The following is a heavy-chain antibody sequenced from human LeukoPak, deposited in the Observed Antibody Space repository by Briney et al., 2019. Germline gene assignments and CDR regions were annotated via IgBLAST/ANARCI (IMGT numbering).Heavy chain of an antibody. Sequence: GGSLRLSCAVSGLSVNDNYMIWVRQAPGKGLQWVSVMFPDGRTYYADSVKGRFTISRDLARNTLLLQMHSLRADDTAVHYCARTNRVYGDYDYWGQGTLVTVSS. D-gene: IGHD4-17*01. CDR2: MFPDGRT. J-gene: IGHJ4*02. CDR1: GLSVNDNY. V-gene: IGHV3-53*01. CDR3: ARTNRVYGDYDY.